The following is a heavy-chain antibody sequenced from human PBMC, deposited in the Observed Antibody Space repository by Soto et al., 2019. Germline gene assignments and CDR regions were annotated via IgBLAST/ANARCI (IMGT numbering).Heavy chain of an antibody. V-gene: IGHV3-23*01. CDR3: AKCESSYYYDSSGYEVFDP. CDR1: GFTFSSYA. CDR2: ISGSGGST. J-gene: IGHJ5*02. D-gene: IGHD3-22*01. Sequence: GGSLRLSCAASGFTFSSYAMSWARQAPGKGLEWVSTISGSGGSTNSADSVKGRFTISRDNSKNTLYLQMNSLRAEDTAVYYCAKCESSYYYDSSGYEVFDPWGQGTLVTVSS.